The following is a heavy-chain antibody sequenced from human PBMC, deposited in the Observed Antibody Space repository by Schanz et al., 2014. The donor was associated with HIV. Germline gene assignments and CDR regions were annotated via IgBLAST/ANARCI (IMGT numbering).Heavy chain of an antibody. J-gene: IGHJ4*02. CDR2: ISSSSTYI. CDR1: GSTFSSYW. V-gene: IGHV3-21*06. D-gene: IGHD4-17*01. Sequence: EVQLLESGGGLVQPGGSLRLSCAASGSTFSSYWMHWVRQAPGKGLEWVSSISSSSTYIYYADSVKGRFTISRDNVKNALFLQMKSLRVEDTAVYYCARDLHDYGDARTDYWGQGILVTVSS. CDR3: ARDLHDYGDARTDY.